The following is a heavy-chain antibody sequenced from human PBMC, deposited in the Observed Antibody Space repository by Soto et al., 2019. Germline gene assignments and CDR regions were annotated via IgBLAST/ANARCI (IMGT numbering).Heavy chain of an antibody. CDR1: GFTFSSYG. Sequence: GGSLRLSCAASGFTFSSYGMHWVRQAPGKGLEWVAVIWYDGSNKYYADSVKGRFTISRDNSKNTLYLQMNSLRAEDTAVYYCARVPDDTSYGLSIFFDYWGQGTLVTVSS. J-gene: IGHJ4*02. CDR3: ARVPDDTSYGLSIFFDY. CDR2: IWYDGSNK. D-gene: IGHD5-18*01. V-gene: IGHV3-33*01.